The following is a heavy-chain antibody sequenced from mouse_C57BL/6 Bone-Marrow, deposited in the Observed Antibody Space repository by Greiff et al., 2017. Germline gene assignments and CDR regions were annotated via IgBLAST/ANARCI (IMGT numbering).Heavy chain of an antibody. CDR2: IYPGSGST. D-gene: IGHD1-1*02. J-gene: IGHJ4*01. CDR1: GYTFTSYW. CDR3: ARGLVYYYAMDY. V-gene: IGHV1-55*01. Sequence: QVQLQQPGAELVKPGASVKMSCKASGYTFTSYWITWVKQRPGQGLEWIGDIYPGSGSTNYNEKFKSKATLTVDTASSTAYMQLSSLTSEDSAVYYCARGLVYYYAMDYWGQGTSVTVSS.